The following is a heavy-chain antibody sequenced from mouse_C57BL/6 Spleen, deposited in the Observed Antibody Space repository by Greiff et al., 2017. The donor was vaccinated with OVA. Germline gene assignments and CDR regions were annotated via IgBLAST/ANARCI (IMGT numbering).Heavy chain of an antibody. CDR3: TRLGNYFDY. D-gene: IGHD3-3*01. V-gene: IGHV5-9-1*02. J-gene: IGHJ2*01. Sequence: EVKLEESGEGLVKPGGSLKLSCAASGFTFSSYAMSWVRQTPEKRLEWVAYISSGGDYIYYADTVKGRFTISRANARNTLYLQMSSLKSEDTAMYYCTRLGNYFDYWGQGTTLTVSS. CDR1: GFTFSSYA. CDR2: ISSGGDYI.